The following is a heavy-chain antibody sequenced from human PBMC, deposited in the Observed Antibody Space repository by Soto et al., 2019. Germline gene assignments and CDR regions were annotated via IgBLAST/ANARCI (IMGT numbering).Heavy chain of an antibody. J-gene: IGHJ4*02. Sequence: LRLSCAACGFTFSSYGVHWVRPAPGNGLEGVGVISYDGSNKYYADSVNGRFTISRDNSKNTLYLQMNSVRAEDTAVYYCAKDQAVVVPAPSLDYWGQGTLVTVSS. D-gene: IGHD2-2*01. CDR2: ISYDGSNK. V-gene: IGHV3-30*18. CDR1: GFTFSSYG. CDR3: AKDQAVVVPAPSLDY.